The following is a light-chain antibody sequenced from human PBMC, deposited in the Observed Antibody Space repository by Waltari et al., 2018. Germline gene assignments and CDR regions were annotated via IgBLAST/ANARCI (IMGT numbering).Light chain of an antibody. J-gene: IGKJ4*01. Sequence: IQMTQSPSALSASVGDRVTISCRARQNIYSNLAWYQQKPGKAPTLLIYAASSLQSWIPSRFSGSGSGTDFTLTISSLQPEDSAAYYCQHYYDNPLTFGGGTKVEIK. V-gene: IGKV1-6*01. CDR2: AAS. CDR1: QNIYSN. CDR3: QHYYDNPLT.